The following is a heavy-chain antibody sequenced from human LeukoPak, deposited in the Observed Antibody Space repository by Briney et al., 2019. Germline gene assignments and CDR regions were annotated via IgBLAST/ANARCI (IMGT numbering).Heavy chain of an antibody. CDR1: GGSISSGSYY. D-gene: IGHD3-3*01. J-gene: IGHJ4*02. V-gene: IGHV4-61*02. CDR2: IYTSGST. Sequence: PSETLSLTCTVSGGSISSGSYYWSWIRQPAGKGLEWIGRIYTSGSTNYNPSLKSRVTISVDTSKNQFSLKLSSVTAADTAVYYCARDKSRGYDFWSGYYFDYWGQGTLVTVSS. CDR3: ARDKSRGYDFWSGYYFDY.